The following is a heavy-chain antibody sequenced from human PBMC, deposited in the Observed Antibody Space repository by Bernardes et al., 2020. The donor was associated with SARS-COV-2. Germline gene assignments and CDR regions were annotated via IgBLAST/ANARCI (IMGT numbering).Heavy chain of an antibody. CDR3: ARDPWYNYGSGGYYSLDY. CDR2: MNAYNGNT. V-gene: IGHV1-18*04. Sequence: ASVKVSCKASGYTFTSYGISWVRQAPGQGLEWMGWMNAYNGNTNHAQKFQGRVTMTTDTSTSTAYMELRSLRSDDAAVYYCARDPWYNYGSGGYYSLDYWGQGTLVTVSS. D-gene: IGHD3-22*01. J-gene: IGHJ4*02. CDR1: GYTFTSYG.